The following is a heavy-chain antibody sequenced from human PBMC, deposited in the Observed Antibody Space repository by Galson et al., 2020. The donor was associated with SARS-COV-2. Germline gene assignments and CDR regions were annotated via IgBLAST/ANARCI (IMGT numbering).Heavy chain of an antibody. D-gene: IGHD2-15*01. V-gene: IGHV4-30-2*01. J-gene: IGHJ3*02. Sequence: SETLSLTCAVSGGSISSGGYSWSWIRQPPGKGLEWIGYIYHSGSTYYNPSLKSRVTISVDRSKNQFSLKLSSVTAADRAVYYCARAVYCSGGSCSGDDAFDIWGQGTMVTVSS. CDR1: GGSISSGGYS. CDR2: IYHSGST. CDR3: ARAVYCSGGSCSGDDAFDI.